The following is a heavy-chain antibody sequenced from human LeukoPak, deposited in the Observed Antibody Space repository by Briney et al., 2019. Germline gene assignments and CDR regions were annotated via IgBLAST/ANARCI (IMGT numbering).Heavy chain of an antibody. CDR1: GLTFSSYW. J-gene: IGHJ6*02. D-gene: IGHD6-13*01. CDR3: ARDLLELGYYYYGMDV. CDR2: IKQDGSEK. V-gene: IGHV3-7*01. Sequence: GGSLRLSCAASGLTFSSYWMSWVRQAPGKGLEWVANIKQDGSEKYYVDSVKGRFTISRDNAKNSLYLQMNSLRAEDTAVYYCARDLLELGYYYYGMDVWGQGTTVTVSS.